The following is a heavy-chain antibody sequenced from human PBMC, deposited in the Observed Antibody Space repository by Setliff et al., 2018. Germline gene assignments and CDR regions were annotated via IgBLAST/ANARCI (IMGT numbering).Heavy chain of an antibody. D-gene: IGHD3-10*01. CDR3: ARVSWFTDTRNAFDI. J-gene: IGHJ3*02. CDR2: IYYSRNT. Sequence: PSETLSLTCTVSGGSISSGGYYWSWIRQHQGKGLEWIGYIYYSRNTYYNPSLKSRVTISIDTSKNHFSLKLSSVTAADTAVYYCARVSWFTDTRNAFDIWGQGTMVTVSS. CDR1: GGSISSGGYY. V-gene: IGHV4-31*03.